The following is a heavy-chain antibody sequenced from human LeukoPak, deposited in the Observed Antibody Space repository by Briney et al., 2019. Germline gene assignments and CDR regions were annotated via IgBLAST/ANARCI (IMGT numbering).Heavy chain of an antibody. V-gene: IGHV4-39*02. Sequence: PSETLSLTCTVSGGSISSSSYYWGWIRQPPGKGLGWFGSIYYSGSTCYNPSLKSRVTISVDTSKNQFSLKLSSVTAADTAVYYCARDRVRYCSGGNCYSGASLNNWFDPWGQGTLVTVSS. D-gene: IGHD2-15*01. CDR1: GGSISSSSYY. CDR2: IYYSGST. J-gene: IGHJ5*02. CDR3: ARDRVRYCSGGNCYSGASLNNWFDP.